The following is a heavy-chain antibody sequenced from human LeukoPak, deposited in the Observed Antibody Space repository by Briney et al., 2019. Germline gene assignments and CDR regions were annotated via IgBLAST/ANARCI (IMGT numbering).Heavy chain of an antibody. D-gene: IGHD5-18*01. CDR1: GFTFSGYW. J-gene: IGHJ4*02. CDR3: ARDLRAGSYAFD. CDR2: IKQDGTEK. Sequence: GGSLRLSCAASGFTFSGYWMTWVRQAPGKGLEWVANIKQDGTEKYYVDSVKGRFTISRDNAKNSVYLQMNSLRAEDTAIYYCARDLRAGSYAFDWGQGTLVTVSS. V-gene: IGHV3-7*01.